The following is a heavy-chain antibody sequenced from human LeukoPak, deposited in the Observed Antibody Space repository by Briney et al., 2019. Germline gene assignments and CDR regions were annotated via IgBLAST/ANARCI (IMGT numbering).Heavy chain of an antibody. CDR1: GGSITGISYY. CDR2: IYQTGSA. Sequence: SETLSLTCTVSGGSITGISYYWTWLRQPPGKELEWIGRIYQTGSADYKPSLKSRVTLSVDTTNNQFSLRLSSVTAADTAVYYCARGLDYLDVWGKGVTVSVSS. CDR3: ARGLDYLDV. D-gene: IGHD3/OR15-3a*01. J-gene: IGHJ6*03. V-gene: IGHV4-39*01.